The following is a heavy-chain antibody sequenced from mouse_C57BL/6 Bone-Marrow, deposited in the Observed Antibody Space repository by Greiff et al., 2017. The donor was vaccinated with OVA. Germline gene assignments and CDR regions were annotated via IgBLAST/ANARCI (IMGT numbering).Heavy chain of an antibody. J-gene: IGHJ2*01. Sequence: EVKVEESGPGLVKPSQTVFLTCTVTGISITTGYYRWSWIRQFPGNKLEWIGYIYYSGTITYHPSLTSRTTITRDTPKNQFCREMNSVTAEDTATYYCARGDWEAYYFDYRGQGTTLTVSS. CDR1: GISITTGYYR. CDR2: IYYSGTI. CDR3: ARGDWEAYYFDY. V-gene: IGHV3-5*01. D-gene: IGHD4-1*01.